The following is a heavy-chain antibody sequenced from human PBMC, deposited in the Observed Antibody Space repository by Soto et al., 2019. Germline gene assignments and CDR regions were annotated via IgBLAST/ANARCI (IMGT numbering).Heavy chain of an antibody. D-gene: IGHD4-17*01. CDR1: GFTFSSYG. CDR3: AREWGYGDFYGMDV. V-gene: IGHV3-33*01. CDR2: IWYDGSKK. Sequence: QVQLVESGGGVVQPGRSLRLSCAASGFTFSSYGMHWVRQAPGKGLEWVAVIWYDGSKKYYADSVKGRFTISRDNSKNTLYLQMNSLRAEDTAVYYCAREWGYGDFYGMDVWGQGTTVTVSS. J-gene: IGHJ6*02.